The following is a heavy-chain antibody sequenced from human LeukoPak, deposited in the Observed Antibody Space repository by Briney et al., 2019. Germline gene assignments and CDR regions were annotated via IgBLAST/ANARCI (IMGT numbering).Heavy chain of an antibody. CDR3: LVTTRRRGFDY. V-gene: IGHV3-7*01. J-gene: IGHJ4*02. CDR2: IRQDGSVQ. CDR1: GFTFSSYW. D-gene: IGHD1/OR15-1a*01. Sequence: PGGSLRLSCAASGFTFSSYWMSWVRQAPGKGLEWVANIRQDGSVQNYVDSVKGRFTISRDNPKNSVYLQMSSLRAEDTAVYYCLVTTRRRGFDYWGQGTLVTVSS.